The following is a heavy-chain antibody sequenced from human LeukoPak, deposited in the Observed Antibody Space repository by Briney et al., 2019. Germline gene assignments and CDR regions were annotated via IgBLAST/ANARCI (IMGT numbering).Heavy chain of an antibody. CDR1: GFTFNEYG. CDR3: AKGGYFYDASGFSE. Sequence: GGSLRLSCAASGFTFNEYGMHWVRQAPGKGLEWVAFIRYDGSNKYYADSVKGRCTISRDNSKNTLSLQMNGLRPEDTAVYYCAKGGYFYDASGFSEWGQGTLVTVSS. CDR2: IRYDGSNK. V-gene: IGHV3-30*02. J-gene: IGHJ4*02. D-gene: IGHD3-22*01.